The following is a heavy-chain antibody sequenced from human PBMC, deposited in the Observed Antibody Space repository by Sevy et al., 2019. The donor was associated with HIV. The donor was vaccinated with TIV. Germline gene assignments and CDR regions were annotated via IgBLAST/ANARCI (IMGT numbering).Heavy chain of an antibody. CDR1: GYTFTSYG. CDR2: ISGYNGNT. D-gene: IGHD6-13*01. V-gene: IGHV1-18*01. Sequence: ASVKVSCKASGYTFTSYGISWVRQAPGQGLEGMGWISGYNGNTNYAQKLQGRVTMTTDTSTSTAYMELRSLRSDDTAVYYCARDRSPRYSSSWYYFDYWGQGTLVTVSS. CDR3: ARDRSPRYSSSWYYFDY. J-gene: IGHJ4*02.